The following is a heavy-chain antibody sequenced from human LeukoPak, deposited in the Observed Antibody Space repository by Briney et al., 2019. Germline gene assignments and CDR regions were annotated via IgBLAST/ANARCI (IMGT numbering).Heavy chain of an antibody. CDR2: IWYDGSNK. CDR1: GFTFSDCD. J-gene: IGHJ4*02. CDR3: AKRGSAWDLDY. Sequence: GGSLRLACTGSGFTFSDCDMNWVRQAPGKGLEWVAVIWYDGSNKYYADSVKGRFTISRDNSQNTLYLQLNSLRAEDTAVYYCAKRGSAWDLDYWGQGTLVTVSS. D-gene: IGHD6-25*01. V-gene: IGHV3-33*06.